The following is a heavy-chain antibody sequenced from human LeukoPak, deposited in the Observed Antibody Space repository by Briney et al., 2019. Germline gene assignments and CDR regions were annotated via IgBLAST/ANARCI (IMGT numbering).Heavy chain of an antibody. J-gene: IGHJ4*02. V-gene: IGHV3-23*01. CDR1: GFTFSSYA. CDR2: ISGSGGST. CDR3: AKDLKEFSSSCPLDY. Sequence: SGGSLRLSCAASGFTFSSYAMSWVRQAPGKGLEWVSAISGSGGSTYYADSVKGRFTISRDNSKNTLYLQMNSLRAEDTAVYYCAKDLKEFSSSCPLDYWGQGTLVTVSS. D-gene: IGHD6-13*01.